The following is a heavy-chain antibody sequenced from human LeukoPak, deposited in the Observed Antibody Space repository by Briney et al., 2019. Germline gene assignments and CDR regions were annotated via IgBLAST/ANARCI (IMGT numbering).Heavy chain of an antibody. CDR3: AKDGDGYNLYFDY. J-gene: IGHJ4*02. CDR1: GFTFSSYG. CDR2: ISYDGSNK. V-gene: IGHV3-30*18. Sequence: GGSLRLSCAASGFTFSSYGMHWVRQAPGKGLEWVAVISYDGSNKYYADSVKGRFTISRDNSKNTPYLQMSSLRAEDTAVYYCAKDGDGYNLYFDYWGQGTLVTVSS. D-gene: IGHD5-24*01.